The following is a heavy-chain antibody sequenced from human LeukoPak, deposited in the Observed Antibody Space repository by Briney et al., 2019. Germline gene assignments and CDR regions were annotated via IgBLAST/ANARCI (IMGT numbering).Heavy chain of an antibody. V-gene: IGHV5-51*01. CDR3: ARLDAPGNSGSYRALDI. D-gene: IGHD1-26*01. CDR2: IFPGDSDT. Sequence: HGESLKISCKGSGYSFSSYWIGWVRQMPGKGLEWMGIIFPGDSDTRYSPSFQGQVTISADKSISTAYLQWSSLKASDTAMYYCARLDAPGNSGSYRALDIWGQGTMVTVSS. CDR1: GYSFSSYW. J-gene: IGHJ3*02.